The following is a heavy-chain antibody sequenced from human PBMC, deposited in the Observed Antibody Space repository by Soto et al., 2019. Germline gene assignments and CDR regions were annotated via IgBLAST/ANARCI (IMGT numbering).Heavy chain of an antibody. CDR3: ARVGPVCSGGSCTTRRYFDY. Sequence: QVQLQESGPGLVKPSETLSLTCTVSGGSISSYYWSWIRQPPGKGLEWIGYIYYSGSTNYNPSLTSRVTISVDTSKNQFSLKLSSVTAADTAVYYCARVGPVCSGGSCTTRRYFDYWGQGTLVTVSS. CDR2: IYYSGST. V-gene: IGHV4-59*01. D-gene: IGHD2-15*01. CDR1: GGSISSYY. J-gene: IGHJ4*02.